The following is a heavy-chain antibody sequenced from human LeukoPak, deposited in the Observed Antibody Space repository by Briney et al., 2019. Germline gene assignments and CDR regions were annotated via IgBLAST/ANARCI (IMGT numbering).Heavy chain of an antibody. CDR3: ANRGSIADWYFDL. CDR2: IYYSGST. D-gene: IGHD6-6*01. Sequence: SETLSLTCTVSGGSISSGGYYWSWIRQHPGKGLEWIGYIYYSGSTYYNPSLKSRVTISVDTSKNQFSLKLSSVTAADTAVYYCANRGSIADWYFDLWGRGTLVTVSS. V-gene: IGHV4-31*03. CDR1: GGSISSGGYY. J-gene: IGHJ2*01.